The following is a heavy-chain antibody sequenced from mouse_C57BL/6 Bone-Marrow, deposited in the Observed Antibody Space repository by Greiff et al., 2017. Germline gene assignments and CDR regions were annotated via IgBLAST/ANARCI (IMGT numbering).Heavy chain of an antibody. J-gene: IGHJ3*01. V-gene: IGHV1-54*01. CDR2: INPGSGGT. CDR3: ARDDYDGFAY. CDR1: GYAFTNYL. D-gene: IGHD2-4*01. Sequence: QVHVKQSGAELVRPGTSVKVSCKASGYAFTNYLIEWVKQRPGQGLEWIGVINPGSGGTNYNEKFKGKATLSADKSSSTAYMQLSSLTSEDSAVYFCARDDYDGFAYWGQGTLVTVSA.